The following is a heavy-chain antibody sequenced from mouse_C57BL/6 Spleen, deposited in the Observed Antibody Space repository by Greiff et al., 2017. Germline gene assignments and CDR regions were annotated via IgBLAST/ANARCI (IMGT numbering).Heavy chain of an antibody. CDR2: ISGGGGNT. D-gene: IGHD3-3*01. Sequence: EVKLMESGGGLVKPGGSLKLSCAASGFTFSSYTMSWVRQTPEKRLEWVATISGGGGNTYYPDSVKGRFTISRDNAKNTLYLQMSSLRSEDTALYYCTRRQLTPFDYWGQGTTLTVSS. J-gene: IGHJ2*01. CDR1: GFTFSSYT. V-gene: IGHV5-9*01. CDR3: TRRQLTPFDY.